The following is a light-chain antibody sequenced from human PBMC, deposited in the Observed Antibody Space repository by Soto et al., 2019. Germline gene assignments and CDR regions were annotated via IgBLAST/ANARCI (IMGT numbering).Light chain of an antibody. J-gene: IGKJ3*01. CDR3: QQRSNWPPFT. CDR2: DAS. V-gene: IGKV3-11*01. Sequence: EIVLTQSPATLSLSPGERATLSCRSSRSVSRYLAWYQQKPGQAPRLLIFDASNRATGIPARFSGSGSGTEFTLTISSLEPEDFAVYCCQQRSNWPPFTFGPGTKVEIK. CDR1: RSVSRY.